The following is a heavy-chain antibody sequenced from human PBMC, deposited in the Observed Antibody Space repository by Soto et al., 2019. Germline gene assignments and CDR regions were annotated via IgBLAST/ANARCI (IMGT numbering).Heavy chain of an antibody. Sequence: PGGSLRLSCAASGFTFSSYAMSWVRQAPGKGLEWVSAISGSGGSTYYADSVKGRFTISRDNSKNTLYLQMNSLRAEDTAVYYCAKSKGVGATTFTLTVHAYWGQGTLVTVSS. D-gene: IGHD1-26*01. CDR1: GFTFSSYA. CDR2: ISGSGGST. J-gene: IGHJ4*02. CDR3: AKSKGVGATTFTLTVHAY. V-gene: IGHV3-23*01.